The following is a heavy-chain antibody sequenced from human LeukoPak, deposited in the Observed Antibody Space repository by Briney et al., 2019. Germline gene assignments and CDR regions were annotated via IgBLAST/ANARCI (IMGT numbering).Heavy chain of an antibody. CDR3: ARGGWELDAFDI. CDR1: GYTFTGYY. D-gene: IGHD1-26*01. Sequence: HGASVKVSCKASGYTFTGYYMHWVRQAPGQGLEWMGIINPSGGSTSYAQKFQGRVTMTRDMSTSTVYMELSSLRSEDTAVYYCARGGWELDAFDIWGQGTMVTVSS. V-gene: IGHV1-46*01. CDR2: INPSGGST. J-gene: IGHJ3*02.